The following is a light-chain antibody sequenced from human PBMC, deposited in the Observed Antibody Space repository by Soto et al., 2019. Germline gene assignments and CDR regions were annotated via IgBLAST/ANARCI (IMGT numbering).Light chain of an antibody. CDR3: TSYKSGSTYV. CDR2: DVT. J-gene: IGLJ1*01. Sequence: QSVLTQPASVSGSPGQAITISCTGTSSDVGAYNYVSWYQQHPGKAPRLMIYDVTSRPSGVSNRFSGSKSGNTASLTISGLQAEDEADYYCTSYKSGSTYVFGTGTKVTVL. V-gene: IGLV2-14*01. CDR1: SSDVGAYNY.